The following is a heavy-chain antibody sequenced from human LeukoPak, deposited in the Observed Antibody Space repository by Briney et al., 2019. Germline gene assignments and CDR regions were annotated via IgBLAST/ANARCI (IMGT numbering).Heavy chain of an antibody. D-gene: IGHD1-1*01. Sequence: SETLSLTCTVSGGSISSYYWSWIRQPPGKGLEWIGYIYYSGSTNYNPSLKSRVTISVDTSKNQFSLKLSSVTAADTAAYYCARSYLQRHPDAFDIWGQGTMVTVSS. V-gene: IGHV4-59*01. CDR3: ARSYLQRHPDAFDI. CDR2: IYYSGST. CDR1: GGSISSYY. J-gene: IGHJ3*02.